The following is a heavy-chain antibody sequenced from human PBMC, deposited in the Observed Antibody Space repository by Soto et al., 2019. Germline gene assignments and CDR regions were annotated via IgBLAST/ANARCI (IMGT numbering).Heavy chain of an antibody. CDR1: GDSISNSRFY. CDR3: ASQSIVAHDY. Sequence: TSETLYLTCSVSGDSISNSRFYWAWIRQPPGEGLEWIGSIYHTGNAYYNPSLKSRVTISVDTSKNQFSLKLSSVTAADTAVYYCASQSIVAHDYWGQGTLVTVSS. D-gene: IGHD6-13*01. CDR2: IYHTGNA. J-gene: IGHJ4*02. V-gene: IGHV4-39*01.